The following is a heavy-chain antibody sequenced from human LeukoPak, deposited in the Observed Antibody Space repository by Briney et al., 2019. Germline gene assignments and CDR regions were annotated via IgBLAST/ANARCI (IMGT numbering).Heavy chain of an antibody. CDR1: GGSISSYY. CDR2: IHNSGRT. V-gene: IGHV4-59*08. D-gene: IGHD1-14*01. Sequence: PSETLSLTCTVSGGSISSYYWSWIRQSPGKGLEWIGYIHNSGRTNYNPSLKSRVTGFVDTSKNQVSLRLSSVTAADTAVYYCARHGTISSESYFDYWGQGALATVSS. CDR3: ARHGTISSESYFDY. J-gene: IGHJ4*02.